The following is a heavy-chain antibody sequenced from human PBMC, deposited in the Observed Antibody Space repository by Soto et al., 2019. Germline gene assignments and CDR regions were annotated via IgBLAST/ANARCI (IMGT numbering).Heavy chain of an antibody. J-gene: IGHJ4*02. CDR2: MNPDSGTT. V-gene: IGHV1-8*01. Sequence: QVQLVQSGAEVRKPGASVKVSCKASGYTFTTYDINWLRQARGQGLQWMGWMNPDSGTTGYAQTFQGRVTLTRHTSMNTAYMELSRLTYEDTAAYYCTRNRRETGDFDFWGQGTLVTVSS. CDR1: GYTFTTYD. D-gene: IGHD7-27*01. CDR3: TRNRRETGDFDF.